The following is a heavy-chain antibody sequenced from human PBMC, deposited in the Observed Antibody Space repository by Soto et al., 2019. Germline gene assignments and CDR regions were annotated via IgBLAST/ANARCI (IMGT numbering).Heavy chain of an antibody. V-gene: IGHV3-23*01. CDR2: LDGAGGST. CDR3: AAPRDEYGSGVSWFTYGMDI. CDR1: GFTFSDFA. D-gene: IGHD3-10*01. J-gene: IGHJ6*02. Sequence: PGGSLRLSCLASGFTFSDFAMTWVRHVSGRGLEWVASLDGAGGSTYYAESVRGRFSISRDNSQNTLFLQMKRLTVDDTAIYYCAAPRDEYGSGVSWFTYGMDIWGQGTTVTVSS.